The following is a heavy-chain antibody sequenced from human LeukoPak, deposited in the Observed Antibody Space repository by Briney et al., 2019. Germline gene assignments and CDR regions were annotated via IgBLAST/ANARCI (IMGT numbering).Heavy chain of an antibody. CDR3: AREILAPGKTHDY. Sequence: GGSLRLSCAASGFTFSNYWMHWVRQVPGKGLVWVSRINDDGSATFYADSVKGRFTISRDNAKNTLFLQINSLRAEDTTVYYCAREILAPGKTHDYWGQGTLVTVSS. J-gene: IGHJ4*02. V-gene: IGHV3-74*01. CDR2: INDDGSAT. CDR1: GFTFSNYW.